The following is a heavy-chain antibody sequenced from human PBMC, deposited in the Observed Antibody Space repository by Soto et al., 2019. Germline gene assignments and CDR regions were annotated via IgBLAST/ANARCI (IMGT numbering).Heavy chain of an antibody. D-gene: IGHD3-10*01. CDR2: INAGNGNT. J-gene: IGHJ6*02. CDR1: GYTFTSYA. CDR3: ARGSYDSYAGFFGMDV. V-gene: IGHV1-3*01. Sequence: GASVKVSCKASGYTFTSYAMHWVRQAPGQRLEWMGWINAGNGNTKYSQKFQGRVTITRDTSASTAYMELSSLRSEDTAVYYCARGSYDSYAGFFGMDVWGQGTKVTAP.